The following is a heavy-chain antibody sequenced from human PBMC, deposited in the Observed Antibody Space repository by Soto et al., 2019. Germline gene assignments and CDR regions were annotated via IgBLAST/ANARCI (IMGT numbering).Heavy chain of an antibody. CDR2: ILVGGST. CDR3: AKATATGGGAFDI. J-gene: IGHJ3*02. CDR1: GFTCSSYD. V-gene: IGHV3-23*01. D-gene: IGHD2-8*02. Sequence: PGGSLRLSCGASGFTCSSYDMSWVRQAPGKGLEWVSTILVGGSTHYPDSVKGRFTISRDNSKNTVFLQMNSLTAGDTAVYYCAKATATGGGAFDICGQGTMVTVSS.